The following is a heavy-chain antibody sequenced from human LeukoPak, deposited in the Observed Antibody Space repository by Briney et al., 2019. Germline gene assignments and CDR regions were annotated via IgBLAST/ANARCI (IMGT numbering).Heavy chain of an antibody. Sequence: ASVTVSCKVSGYTLTELSMHWVRQAPGKGIEWMGGFDPEDGETIYAQKFQGRVTMTEDTSTSTAYMELRSLRSDDTAVYYCARSSLATRSFDPWGQGTLVTVSS. D-gene: IGHD3-16*02. CDR2: FDPEDGET. J-gene: IGHJ5*02. CDR1: GYTLTELS. V-gene: IGHV1-24*01. CDR3: ARSSLATRSFDP.